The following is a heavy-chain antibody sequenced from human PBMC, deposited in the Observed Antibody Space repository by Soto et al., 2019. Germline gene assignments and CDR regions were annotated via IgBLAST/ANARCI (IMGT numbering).Heavy chain of an antibody. Sequence: GESLKISCTGFGYTFTTFWISWVRQMPGKGLEWMGRIDPGDTYATYSPAFQGHVTISADKATSTAYLQWSSLKASDTAMYFCARIYCTTTACDSWFDPWGQGALVTVSS. V-gene: IGHV5-10-1*01. CDR1: GYTFTTFW. CDR2: IDPGDTYA. D-gene: IGHD2-8*01. J-gene: IGHJ5*02. CDR3: ARIYCTTTACDSWFDP.